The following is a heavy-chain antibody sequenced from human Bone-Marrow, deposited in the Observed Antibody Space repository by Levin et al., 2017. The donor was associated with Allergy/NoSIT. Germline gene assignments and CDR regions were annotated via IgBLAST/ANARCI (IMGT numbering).Heavy chain of an antibody. J-gene: IGHJ3*02. CDR3: ARDQSGDADIPFDI. CDR2: IFHTGST. V-gene: IGHV4-38-2*02. Sequence: SETLSLTCAVSGYSISSAYYWGWLRQSPGTGLEWIANIFHTGSTYYNLSLRSRVTISIDTSKNQFSLKMTSVTAADTAIYYCARDQSGDADIPFDIWGQGTMVTVSS. D-gene: IGHD4-17*01. CDR1: GYSISSAYY.